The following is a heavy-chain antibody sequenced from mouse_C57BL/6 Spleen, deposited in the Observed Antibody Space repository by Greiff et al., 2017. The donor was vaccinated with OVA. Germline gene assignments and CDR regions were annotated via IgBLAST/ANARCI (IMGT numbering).Heavy chain of an antibody. CDR1: GYTFTSYD. D-gene: IGHD1-1*01. CDR3: ARGIYYYGSSYWYFDV. Sequence: QVQLQQSGPELVKPGASVKLSCKASGYTFTSYDINWVKQRPGQGLEWIGWIYPRDGSTKYNEKFKGKATLTVDTSSSTAYMELHSLTSEDSAVYFGARGIYYYGSSYWYFDVWGTGTTVTVSS. V-gene: IGHV1-85*01. J-gene: IGHJ1*03. CDR2: IYPRDGST.